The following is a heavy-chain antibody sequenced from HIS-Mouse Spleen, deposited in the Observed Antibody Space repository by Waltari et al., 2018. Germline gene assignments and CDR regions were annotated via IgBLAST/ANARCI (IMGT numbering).Heavy chain of an antibody. Sequence: EVQLLESGGGLVQPGGSLRLSFAASGVTFSSYAIVWVLQSPGEGVGWVTGISGSGGRTYYACSVKGRCNIARDKSKNPLYLQMNSLRAEDTAVYYCAKDRSQRYSSSWYYWGQGTLVTVSS. J-gene: IGHJ4*02. CDR2: ISGSGGRT. CDR3: AKDRSQRYSSSWYY. V-gene: IGHV3-23*01. CDR1: GVTFSSYA. D-gene: IGHD6-13*01.